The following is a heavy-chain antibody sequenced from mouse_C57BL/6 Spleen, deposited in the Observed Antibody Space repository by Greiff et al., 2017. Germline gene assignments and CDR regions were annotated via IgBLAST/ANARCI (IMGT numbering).Heavy chain of an antibody. CDR1: GFSLTSYG. V-gene: IGHV2-5*01. J-gene: IGHJ4*01. Sequence: VQLQQSGPGLVQPSQSLSITCTVSGFSLTSYGVHWVRQSPGKGLEWMGVIWRGGSTDYNAAFISRLSITKDNSKSQVFFKMNSLQADDTAIYYCAKKGIYDGYYDAMDYWGQGTSVTVSS. CDR2: IWRGGST. D-gene: IGHD2-3*01. CDR3: AKKGIYDGYYDAMDY.